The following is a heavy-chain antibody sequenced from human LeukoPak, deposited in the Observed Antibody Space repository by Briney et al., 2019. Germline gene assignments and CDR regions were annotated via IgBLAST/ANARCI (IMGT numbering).Heavy chain of an antibody. J-gene: IGHJ5*02. D-gene: IGHD1-1*01. CDR2: ISASGTT. Sequence: GGSLRLSCAASGFTSSFYAFNWVRQAPGKGLEWVSLISASGTTNYADSVKGRFTISRDNSKNMLYLQMNSLRAEDTAVYYCAKCAGNCPRGWFDPWGQGTLVTVSS. V-gene: IGHV3-23*01. CDR3: AKCAGNCPRGWFDP. CDR1: GFTSSFYA.